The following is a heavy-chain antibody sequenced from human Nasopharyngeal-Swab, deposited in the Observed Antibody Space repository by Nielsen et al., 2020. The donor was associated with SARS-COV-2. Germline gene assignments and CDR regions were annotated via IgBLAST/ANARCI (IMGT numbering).Heavy chain of an antibody. J-gene: IGHJ6*02. Sequence: WIRQPPGKGLEWIGYIYYSGSTNYNPSLKSRVTISVDTSKNQFSLNQSTVTAADTAVYYCARGPGEVGTTYYYYYGMDVWGQGTTATVSS. V-gene: IGHV4-59*12. D-gene: IGHD1-1*01. CDR2: IYYSGST. CDR3: ARGPGEVGTTYYYYYGMDV.